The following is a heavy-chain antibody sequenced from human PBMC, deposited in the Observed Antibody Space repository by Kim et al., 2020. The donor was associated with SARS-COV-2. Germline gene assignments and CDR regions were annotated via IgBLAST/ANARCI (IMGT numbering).Heavy chain of an antibody. CDR1: GGSFSGYY. D-gene: IGHD6-19*01. J-gene: IGHJ5*02. CDR2: INHSGST. Sequence: SETLSLTCAVYGGSFSGYYWSWIRQPPGKGLEWIGEINHSGSTNYNPSPKSRVTISVDTSKNQFSLKLSSVTAADTAVYYCAREQYCSGWYIEYWFDPWGQGTLVTASS. V-gene: IGHV4-34*01. CDR3: AREQYCSGWYIEYWFDP.